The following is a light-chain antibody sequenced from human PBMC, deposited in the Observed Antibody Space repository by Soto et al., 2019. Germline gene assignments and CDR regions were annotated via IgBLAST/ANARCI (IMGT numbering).Light chain of an antibody. CDR1: QSVSSY. CDR2: DAS. V-gene: IGKV3-11*01. CDR3: QKRSNWPIN. J-gene: IGKJ5*01. Sequence: EVVMTHSLATLSVSPGERATLSCMASQSVSSYLAWYQQKPGQAPRLLIYDASNRATGIPARFSGSGSGTDFTLTISSLEPEDFAVYYCQKRSNWPINCGQGTRREIK.